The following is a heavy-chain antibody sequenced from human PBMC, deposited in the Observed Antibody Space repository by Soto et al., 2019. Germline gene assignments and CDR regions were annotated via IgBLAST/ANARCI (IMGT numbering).Heavy chain of an antibody. CDR2: IKQDGSEK. D-gene: IGHD2-15*01. CDR1: GFTFSSYW. V-gene: IGHV3-7*01. J-gene: IGHJ6*02. Sequence: GGSLRLSCAASGFTFSSYWMSWVRQAPGKGLEWVANIKQDGSEKYYADSVKGRFTISRDNSKNTLYLQMNSLRAEDTAVYYCAKDIQYCSGGSCYSRTLYYYYYGMDVWGQGTTVTVSS. CDR3: AKDIQYCSGGSCYSRTLYYYYYGMDV.